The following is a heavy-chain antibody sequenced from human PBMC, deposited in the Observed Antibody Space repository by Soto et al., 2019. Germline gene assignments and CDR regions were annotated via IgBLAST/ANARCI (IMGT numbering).Heavy chain of an antibody. J-gene: IGHJ5*02. D-gene: IGHD3-10*01. Sequence: ASGKGSCKASGYTFSKHGISWKRQAPGQGLEWMGWSSAYNGNIKFAQKVQRRVTMTTDTFTSTAYMELGSLGSDDTAVHYCARSPPGEGAEMFDLRGEGPPVT. CDR2: SSAYNGNI. CDR1: GYTFSKHG. V-gene: IGHV1-18*01. CDR3: ARSPPGEGAEMFDL.